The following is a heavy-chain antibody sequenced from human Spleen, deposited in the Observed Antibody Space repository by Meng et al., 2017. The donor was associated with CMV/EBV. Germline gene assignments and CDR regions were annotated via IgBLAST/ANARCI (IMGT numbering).Heavy chain of an antibody. Sequence: SETLSLTCTVSGGSIGSNRYYWGWIRQPPGKGLEWIGSIYYSGLTYYNPSLKSRVTISMDTSKNQFSLRLSSVTAADTAVYYCARVILWFGETIGYWGQGTLVTVSS. J-gene: IGHJ4*02. CDR3: ARVILWFGETIGY. CDR1: GGSIGSNRYY. CDR2: IYYSGLT. V-gene: IGHV4-39*07. D-gene: IGHD3-10*01.